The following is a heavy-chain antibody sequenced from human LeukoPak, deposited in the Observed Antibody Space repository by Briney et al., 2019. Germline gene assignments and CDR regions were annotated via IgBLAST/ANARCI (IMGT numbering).Heavy chain of an antibody. J-gene: IGHJ6*03. CDR1: GGSFSGYY. CDR2: INHSGST. CDR3: ARKPYGYYCYYMDV. V-gene: IGHV4-34*01. Sequence: PSETLSLTCAVCGGSFSGYYWSWIRQPPGKGLEWIGEINHSGSTNYNPSLKSRVTISVDTSKNQFSLKLSSVTAADTAVYYCARKPYGYYCYYMDVWDKGTTVTVSS. D-gene: IGHD4-17*01.